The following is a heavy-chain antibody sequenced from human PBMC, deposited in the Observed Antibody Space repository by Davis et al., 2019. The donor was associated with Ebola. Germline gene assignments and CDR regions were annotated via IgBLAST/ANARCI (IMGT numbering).Heavy chain of an antibody. D-gene: IGHD3-10*01. Sequence: AASVTVSCKASGYTFTTYYIQWVRQAPGQGLEWVGIINPSSERASYAQKFQGRVTMTRDTSTSTVYMELSSLRSEDTAVYYCARDGNYGSGSPQVDYWGQGTLVTVSS. CDR2: INPSSERA. CDR1: GYTFTTYY. CDR3: ARDGNYGSGSPQVDY. J-gene: IGHJ4*02. V-gene: IGHV1-46*01.